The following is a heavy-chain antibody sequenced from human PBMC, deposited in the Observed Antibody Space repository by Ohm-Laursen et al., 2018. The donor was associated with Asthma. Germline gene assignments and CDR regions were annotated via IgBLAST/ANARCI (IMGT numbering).Heavy chain of an antibody. CDR2: IYYSGST. J-gene: IGHJ2*01. Sequence: SQTLSLTCTVSGGSISSGDYYWSWIRQPPGKGLEWIGYIYYSGSTNYNPSLKSRVTISVDTSKNQFSLRVSSVTSADTAVYYCAREPTTVAPWFFDLWGRGTLVTVSS. D-gene: IGHD4-23*01. CDR3: AREPTTVAPWFFDL. CDR1: GGSISSGDYY. V-gene: IGHV4-30-4*01.